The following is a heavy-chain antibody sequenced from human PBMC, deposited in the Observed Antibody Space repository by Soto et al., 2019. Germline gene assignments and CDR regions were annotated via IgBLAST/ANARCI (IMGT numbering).Heavy chain of an antibody. Sequence: QVQLQESGPGLVKPSQTLSLTCTVSGGSISSGGYYWSWIRQHPGKGLEWGGYSYYSWSTYYNPSLKSRVTISVDTSKTQFSLKLSYVTAADTAVYYCARDSCSGGSCYSKHRAEYFQHWGQGTLVTVSS. V-gene: IGHV4-31*03. CDR3: ARDSCSGGSCYSKHRAEYFQH. CDR1: GGSISSGGYY. J-gene: IGHJ1*01. CDR2: SYYSWST. D-gene: IGHD2-15*01.